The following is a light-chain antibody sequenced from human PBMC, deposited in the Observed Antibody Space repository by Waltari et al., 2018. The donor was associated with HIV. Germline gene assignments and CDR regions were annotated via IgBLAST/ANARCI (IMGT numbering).Light chain of an antibody. V-gene: IGKV3-20*01. CDR3: QQYGSSPLP. Sequence: EMVLTQSPGTLSLSPGEGATLSCRASQSVSSSYLAWYQQKPGQAPRLFVYGASSRATGFPDRLSGSGSGTDFPLTISRLEPEDGAVYYCQQYGSSPLPFGGGTKVEIK. CDR2: GAS. CDR1: QSVSSSY. J-gene: IGKJ4*01.